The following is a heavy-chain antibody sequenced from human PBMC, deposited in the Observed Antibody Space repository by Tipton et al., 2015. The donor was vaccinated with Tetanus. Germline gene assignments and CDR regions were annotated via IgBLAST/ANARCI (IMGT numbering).Heavy chain of an antibody. V-gene: IGHV4-59*08. CDR2: IYFNGST. D-gene: IGHD5-12*01. Sequence: TLSLTCTVSGGSISSYYWSWIRQPPGKGLEWIGYIYFNGSTNYNPSLKSRVTISVDRSKNQFSLKLSSVTAADTAVYYCARRREWVATGTYGMDVWGQGTTVTVSS. CDR3: ARRREWVATGTYGMDV. J-gene: IGHJ6*02. CDR1: GGSISSYY.